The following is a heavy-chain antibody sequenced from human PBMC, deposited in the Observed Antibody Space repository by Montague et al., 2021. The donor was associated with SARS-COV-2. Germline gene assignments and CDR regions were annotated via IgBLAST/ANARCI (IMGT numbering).Heavy chain of an antibody. Sequence: SLRLSCAASGFTFSSYRMSWVRQAPGKGLEWVANIKQDGSEKYYVDSVKGRFTISRDNAKNSLYLQMNSLRAEDTAVYYCARDSVVVVAMYYYYGMDVWGQGTTVTVSS. D-gene: IGHD2-15*01. CDR3: ARDSVVVVAMYYYYGMDV. CDR1: GFTFSSYR. J-gene: IGHJ6*02. CDR2: IKQDGSEK. V-gene: IGHV3-7*01.